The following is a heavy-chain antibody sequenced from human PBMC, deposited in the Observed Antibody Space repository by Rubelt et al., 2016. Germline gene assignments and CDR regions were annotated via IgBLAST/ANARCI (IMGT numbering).Heavy chain of an antibody. CDR3: ARGRDGDRMGC. D-gene: IGHD4-17*01. CDR2: IYYSGAT. V-gene: IGHV4-39*07. Sequence: QLLLQESGPGLVKPSETLSLTCSVSGGSIRSSSLFWAWIRQPPDKQLEWIGNIYYSGATYYNPSLKSRVTMSLETSKNQISLILGSVTAADTAVYYCARGRDGDRMGCWGQGTLVTVSS. CDR1: GGSIRSSSLF. J-gene: IGHJ4*02.